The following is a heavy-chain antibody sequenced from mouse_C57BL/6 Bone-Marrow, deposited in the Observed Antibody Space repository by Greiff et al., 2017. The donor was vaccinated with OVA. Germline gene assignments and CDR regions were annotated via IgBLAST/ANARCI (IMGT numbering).Heavy chain of an antibody. V-gene: IGHV1-81*01. D-gene: IGHD2-12*01. CDR3: ARDYKGWFAY. CDR1: GYTFTSYG. CDR2: IYPRSGNT. J-gene: IGHJ3*01. Sequence: VQRVESGAELARPGASVKLSCKASGYTFTSYGISWVKQRTGQGLEWIGEIYPRSGNTYYNEKFKGKATLTADKSSSTAYMELRSLTSEDSAVYFCARDYKGWFAYWGQGTLVTVSA.